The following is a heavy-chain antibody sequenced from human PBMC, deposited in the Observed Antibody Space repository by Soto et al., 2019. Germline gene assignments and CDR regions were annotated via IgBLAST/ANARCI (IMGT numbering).Heavy chain of an antibody. CDR3: AREYGMDV. J-gene: IGHJ6*02. V-gene: IGHV1-18*01. CDR1: GYSFHTYA. CDR2: ISGYNGNT. Sequence: QVQLVQSGAEVKKPGASVNVSCKASGYSFHTYAISWVCQAPGQGLEWVGWISGYNGNTNYAQKFQGRVTLTTDTSTKTAFMELRSLTGDDTAVYYCAREYGMDVWGQGTTVTVSS.